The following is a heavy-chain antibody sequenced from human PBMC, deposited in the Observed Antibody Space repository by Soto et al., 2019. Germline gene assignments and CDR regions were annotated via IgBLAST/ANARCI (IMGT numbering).Heavy chain of an antibody. J-gene: IGHJ6*03. CDR1: GYTFTSYG. Sequence: GASVKVSCKASGYTFTSYGISWVRQAPGQGLEWMGRISPYNGNTNYAQKLQGRVTMTRDTSTSTAYMELSSLRSDDTAVYYCAISVSYYYYMDVWSKGTTVTVSS. V-gene: IGHV1-18*01. D-gene: IGHD3-16*02. CDR2: ISPYNGNT. CDR3: AISVSYYYYMDV.